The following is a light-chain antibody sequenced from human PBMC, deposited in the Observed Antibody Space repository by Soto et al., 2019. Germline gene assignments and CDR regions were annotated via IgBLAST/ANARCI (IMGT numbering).Light chain of an antibody. V-gene: IGLV2-14*01. CDR1: SSDVGGYNY. Sequence: QSALTQPASVSGSPGQSVTISCTGTSSDVGGYNYVSWYQQHPGKAPKFMIYDVSNRPSGVSIRFSGSKSGNTASLTISGLQAEDEADYYCSSYTTGSTPVVFGGGTKVTVL. CDR2: DVS. J-gene: IGLJ2*01. CDR3: SSYTTGSTPVV.